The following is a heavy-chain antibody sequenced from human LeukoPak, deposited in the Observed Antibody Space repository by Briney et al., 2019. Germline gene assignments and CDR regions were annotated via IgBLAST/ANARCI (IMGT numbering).Heavy chain of an antibody. J-gene: IGHJ4*02. CDR1: GGSISSSSYY. D-gene: IGHD6-19*01. CDR3: ARGSYPGWYNGEFDY. V-gene: IGHV4-39*07. Sequence: SETLSLTCTVSGGSISSSSYYWGWIRQPPGKGLEWIGSIYYSGSTYYNPSLKSRVSISVDTSKNQFSLSLNSLTAADTAVYYCARGSYPGWYNGEFDYWGQGTLVTVSS. CDR2: IYYSGST.